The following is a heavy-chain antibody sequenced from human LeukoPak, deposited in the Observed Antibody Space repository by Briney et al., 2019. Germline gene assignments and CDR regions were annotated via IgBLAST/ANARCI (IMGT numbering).Heavy chain of an antibody. CDR1: RFIFTDVW. CDR2: IKSKSDGGTI. J-gene: IGHJ4*02. CDR3: TTDLDY. Sequence: SGGSLRLSCAGARFIFTDVWMSWVRQAPGKGPEWVGRIKSKSDGGTIDYAAPVKGRITVSRDDSRKTLSLELNNLKTEDTGVYYCTTDLDYWGQGTLVTVSS. V-gene: IGHV3-15*01.